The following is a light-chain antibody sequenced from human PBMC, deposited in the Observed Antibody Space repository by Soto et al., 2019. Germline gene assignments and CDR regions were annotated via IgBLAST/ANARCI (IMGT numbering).Light chain of an antibody. Sequence: QSVLTQPPSASGTPGQRVTISCSGSSSNIGTNTINWYKQLTGTAPKLLIYSNDLRPSGVPDRFSGSKSGTSASLAISGFQSEDEADYYCEAWDDSLYGAVFGGGTQLTVL. CDR3: EAWDDSLYGAV. V-gene: IGLV1-44*01. CDR2: SND. CDR1: SSNIGTNT. J-gene: IGLJ2*01.